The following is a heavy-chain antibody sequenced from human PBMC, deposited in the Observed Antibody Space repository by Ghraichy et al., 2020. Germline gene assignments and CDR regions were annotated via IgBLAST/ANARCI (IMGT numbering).Heavy chain of an antibody. CDR1: GDSISSGSFF. Sequence: SQTLSLTCTVSGDSISSGSFFWGWIRQPPGKGLDWIGSVFYSGSTYYNPSLKRRVTISVATSKNQFSLMLSSVTAAETAVYWCARQPAATMREFAFDYWGQRTLVTVS. D-gene: IGHD2-15*01. J-gene: IGHJ4*02. CDR2: VFYSGST. CDR3: ARQPAATMREFAFDY. V-gene: IGHV4-39*01.